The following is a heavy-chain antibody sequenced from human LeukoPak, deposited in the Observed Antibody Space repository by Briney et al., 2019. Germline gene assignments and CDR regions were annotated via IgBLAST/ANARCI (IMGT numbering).Heavy chain of an antibody. J-gene: IGHJ4*02. D-gene: IGHD3-22*01. CDR1: GGSITSGGYY. CDR3: ASHYYDSSGDQTDFDY. CDR2: IYYSGST. Sequence: PSQTLSLTCTVSGGSITSGGYYWSWTRQHPGKGLEWIGYIYYSGSTYYNPSLKSRVTISVDTSKNQFSLKLSSVTAADTAVYYCASHYYDSSGDQTDFDYWGQGTLVTVSS. V-gene: IGHV4-31*03.